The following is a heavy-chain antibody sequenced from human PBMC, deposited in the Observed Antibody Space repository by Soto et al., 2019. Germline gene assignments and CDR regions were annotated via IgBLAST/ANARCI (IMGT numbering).Heavy chain of an antibody. D-gene: IGHD5-12*01. CDR3: ARGWLRDPWMY. V-gene: IGHV3-21*01. CDR2: ISSTSVYM. Sequence: GGSPRLSLAPPWFTFRTYKMKWGRQAPGKGLEWVASISSTSVYMYYANSLKGRFTISRANAKSSLYLQVNSLRAEDTAVYYCARGWLRDPWMYWGQGTLVTVSS. J-gene: IGHJ4*02. CDR1: WFTFRTYK.